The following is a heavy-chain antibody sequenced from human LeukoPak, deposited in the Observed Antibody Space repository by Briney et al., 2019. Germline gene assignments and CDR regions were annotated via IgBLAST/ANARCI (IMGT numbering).Heavy chain of an antibody. Sequence: GGSLRLSCAASGFTFSDNAMRWVRQAPGKGLEWVSAISGSGVATYYADSVKGRFTISRDNSKNTLYLQMNSLRAGDTAVYYCAKGNYDFWSGYPGLSYFDYWGQGTLVTVSS. CDR1: GFTFSDNA. J-gene: IGHJ4*02. CDR3: AKGNYDFWSGYPGLSYFDY. V-gene: IGHV3-23*01. D-gene: IGHD3-3*01. CDR2: ISGSGVAT.